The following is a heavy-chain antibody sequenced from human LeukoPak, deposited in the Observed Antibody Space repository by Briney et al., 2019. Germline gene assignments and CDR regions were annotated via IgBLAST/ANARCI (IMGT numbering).Heavy chain of an antibody. D-gene: IGHD6-19*01. CDR1: GFTFSSYA. J-gene: IGHJ5*02. V-gene: IGHV3-23*01. CDR3: AKVHSVAGHNWFDP. Sequence: GGSLRLSCSASGFTFSSYAMSWVRQAPGKGLEWVSAIRGSGGSTYYADSVKGRFTISRDNSKNTLYLQMNSLRAEDTAVYYCAKVHSVAGHNWFDPWGQGTLVTVSS. CDR2: IRGSGGST.